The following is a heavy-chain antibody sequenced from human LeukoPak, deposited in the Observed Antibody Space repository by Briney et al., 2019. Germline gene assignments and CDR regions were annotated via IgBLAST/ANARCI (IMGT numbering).Heavy chain of an antibody. J-gene: IGHJ5*02. D-gene: IGHD5-12*01. CDR2: IYYSGST. V-gene: IGHV4-39*01. CDR3: ARHSGYGYNWFDP. CDR1: GGSISSSSYY. Sequence: SETLSLTCTVSGGSISSSSYYWGWIRQPPGKGLEWIGSIYYSGSTYYNPSLKGRVTISVDTSKNQFSLKLSSVTAADTAVYYRARHSGYGYNWFDPWGQGTLVTVSS.